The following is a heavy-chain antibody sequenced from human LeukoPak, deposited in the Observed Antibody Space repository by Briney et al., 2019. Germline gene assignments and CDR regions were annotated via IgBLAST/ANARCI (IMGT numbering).Heavy chain of an antibody. CDR2: IICSGGST. J-gene: IGHJ4*02. V-gene: IGHV3-23*01. CDR1: GFTFSIYA. Sequence: PGGSLRLSCAASGFTFSIYAISWVRQAPGKGLEWVSAIICSGGSTYYADSVKGRFTISRENSKNTLYLQMNSLRAEDTAVYYCAKGGVLRFLEWLSRGYFDYWGQGTLVTVSS. D-gene: IGHD3-3*01. CDR3: AKGGVLRFLEWLSRGYFDY.